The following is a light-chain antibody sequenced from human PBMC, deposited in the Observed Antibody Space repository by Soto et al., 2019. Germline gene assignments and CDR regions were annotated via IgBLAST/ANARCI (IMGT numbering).Light chain of an antibody. CDR2: GAS. CDR3: QKYGYSPIT. CDR1: QSVSSNY. V-gene: IGKV3-20*01. J-gene: IGKJ5*01. Sequence: EIVMTQSPVTLAVSPGERATLSCRAGQSVSSNYLAWYQQKPGQAPRLIIYGASSRATGITDKFSGSGSGTDFTLTIDGLEPEEFAVYYCQKYGYSPITCGQGTRLEI.